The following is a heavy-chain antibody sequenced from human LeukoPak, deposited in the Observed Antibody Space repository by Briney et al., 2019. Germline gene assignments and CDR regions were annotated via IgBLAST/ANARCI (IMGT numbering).Heavy chain of an antibody. V-gene: IGHV3-21*06. D-gene: IGHD3-16*01. CDR3: AREGGRRRASNFDWFDP. CDR2: VSSNSAYI. Sequence: GGSLRLSCAASGFTFSSYAMSWVRQAPGKGLEWVSAVSSNSAYIYYADSLRGRFTISRDNAKSLLHLQINSLRADDTAVYYCAREGGRRRASNFDWFDPWGQGTLVTVSS. CDR1: GFTFSSYA. J-gene: IGHJ5*02.